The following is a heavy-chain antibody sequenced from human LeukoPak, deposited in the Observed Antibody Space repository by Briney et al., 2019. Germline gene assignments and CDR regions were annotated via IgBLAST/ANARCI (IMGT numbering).Heavy chain of an antibody. V-gene: IGHV1-3*01. CDR2: INAGNGNT. J-gene: IGHJ4*02. CDR1: GYTFTSYA. D-gene: IGHD4-23*01. Sequence: ASVKVSCKASGYTFTSYAMHWVRQAPGQRLEWVGWINAGNGNTKYSQKFQGRVTITRDTSASTAYMELSSLRSEDTAVYYCARVSVETPYDYWGQGTLVTVSS. CDR3: ARVSVETPYDY.